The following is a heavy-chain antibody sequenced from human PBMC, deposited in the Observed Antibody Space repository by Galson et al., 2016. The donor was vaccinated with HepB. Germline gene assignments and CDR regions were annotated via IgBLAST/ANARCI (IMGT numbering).Heavy chain of an antibody. D-gene: IGHD7-27*01. J-gene: IGHJ5*02. CDR2: ISSCGNT. Sequence: SETLSLTCTVSGGSISRYYWSWIRQPPGKGLEWLGYISSCGNTNYNSSLKSRVTISVDTSKNHLSLKLISVTAADTAVYYCAREQRLWSTGAVWFDPWGPGTLVTVSS. CDR3: AREQRLWSTGAVWFDP. CDR1: GGSISRYY. V-gene: IGHV4-59*01.